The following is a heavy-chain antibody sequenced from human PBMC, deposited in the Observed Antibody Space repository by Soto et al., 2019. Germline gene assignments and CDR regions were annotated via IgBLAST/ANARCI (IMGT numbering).Heavy chain of an antibody. J-gene: IGHJ6*03. Sequence: QVQLVESGGGVVQPGRSLRLSCAASGFTFSSYGMHWVRQAPGKGLEWVAVIWYDGSKKYYADSVKGRFTISRDNSKNTLYLQMNSLRAEDTAVYYCVRASSIAARLAYYYYMDVWGKGTTVTVSS. CDR3: VRASSIAARLAYYYYMDV. CDR2: IWYDGSKK. D-gene: IGHD6-6*01. V-gene: IGHV3-33*01. CDR1: GFTFSSYG.